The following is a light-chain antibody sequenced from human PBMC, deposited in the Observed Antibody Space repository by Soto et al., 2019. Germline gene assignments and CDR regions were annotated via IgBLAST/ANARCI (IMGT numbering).Light chain of an antibody. Sequence: DIQMTQSPSSLSASVGDRVTITCRASQSISSYLNWYQQKPGKAPKLLIYDASTLKSGVPSRFSGSGSGTEFTLTISSLQPDDFATYYCQHYDSYPEAFGQGTKVDI. V-gene: IGKV1-5*01. CDR1: QSISSY. J-gene: IGKJ1*01. CDR3: QHYDSYPEA. CDR2: DAS.